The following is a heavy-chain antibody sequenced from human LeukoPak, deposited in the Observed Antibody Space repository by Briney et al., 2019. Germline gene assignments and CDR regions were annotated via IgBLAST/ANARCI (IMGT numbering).Heavy chain of an antibody. D-gene: IGHD6-13*01. CDR3: ARDLIAAAELFLDY. J-gene: IGHJ4*02. CDR1: GFTFSSYS. CDR2: ISSSSSTI. Sequence: GGSLRLSCAASGFTFSSYSINWVRQAPGKGLEWVSSISSSSSTIYYADSVKGRFTISRDNAKNSLYLQMNSLRAEDTAVYYCARDLIAAAELFLDYWGQGTLVTVSS. V-gene: IGHV3-48*04.